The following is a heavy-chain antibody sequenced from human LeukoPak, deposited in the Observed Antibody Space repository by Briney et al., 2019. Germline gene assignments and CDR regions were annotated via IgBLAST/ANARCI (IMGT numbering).Heavy chain of an antibody. V-gene: IGHV3-33*01. D-gene: IGHD2-15*01. J-gene: IGHJ4*02. Sequence: PGGSLRLSCVASGFTFSSYGMHWVRQAPGKGLEWVAVIWYDGSNKYYADSVKGRFTISRDNSKNTLYLQMNSLRAEDTAVYYCAREVAAKGTIDYWGQGTLVTVSS. CDR2: IWYDGSNK. CDR1: GFTFSSYG. CDR3: AREVAAKGTIDY.